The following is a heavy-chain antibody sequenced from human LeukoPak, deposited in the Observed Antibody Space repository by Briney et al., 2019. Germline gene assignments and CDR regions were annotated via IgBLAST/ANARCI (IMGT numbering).Heavy chain of an antibody. D-gene: IGHD6-13*01. CDR3: ARAPYTSSWYFDY. Sequence: GGSLRLSCAASDFTVSTNYMSWVRQAPGKGLEWVSVIYSGGSTYYSDSVKGRFTLSRDNSKNTLYLQMNSLRAEDTAVYYCARAPYTSSWYFDYWGQGTLVTVSS. V-gene: IGHV3-53*01. CDR2: IYSGGST. J-gene: IGHJ4*02. CDR1: DFTVSTNY.